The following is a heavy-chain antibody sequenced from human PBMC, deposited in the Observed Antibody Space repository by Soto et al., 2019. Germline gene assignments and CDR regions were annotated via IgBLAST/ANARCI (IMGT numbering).Heavy chain of an antibody. D-gene: IGHD6-6*01. J-gene: IGHJ6*02. CDR1: GGTFSSYA. CDR2: IIPIFGTA. V-gene: IGHV1-69*12. Sequence: QVQLVQSGAEVKKPGSSVKVSCKASGGTFSSYAISWVRQAPGQGLEWMGGIIPIFGTANYAQKFQGRVTITADESTSTAYMELSSLRSEDTAVYYCGRADRYGSSPYYYGMDVWGQGTTVTVSS. CDR3: GRADRYGSSPYYYGMDV.